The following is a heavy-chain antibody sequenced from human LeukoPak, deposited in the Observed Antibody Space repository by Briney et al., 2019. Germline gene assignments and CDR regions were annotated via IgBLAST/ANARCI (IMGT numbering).Heavy chain of an antibody. CDR3: ARFGCEGYSGRYYSDYYYGMDV. J-gene: IGHJ6*02. V-gene: IGHV1-18*01. CDR2: ISAYNGNT. D-gene: IGHD1-26*01. Sequence: GASVKVSCKASGYTFTSYGISWVRQAPGQGLEWMGWISAYNGNTNYAQKLQGRVTMTTDTSTSTAYMELRSLRSDDTAVYYCARFGCEGYSGRYYSDYYYGMDVWGQGTTVTVSS. CDR1: GYTFTSYG.